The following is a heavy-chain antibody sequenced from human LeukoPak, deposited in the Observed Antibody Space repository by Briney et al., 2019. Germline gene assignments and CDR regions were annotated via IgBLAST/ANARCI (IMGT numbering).Heavy chain of an antibody. J-gene: IGHJ4*02. CDR3: ALPGGDSPFAY. V-gene: IGHV3-72*01. CDR2: ARNKADRYTT. D-gene: IGHD2-21*01. CDR1: GFTFSDHY. Sequence: PGGSLRLXCATSGFTFSDHYMDWVRQAPGKGLEWVGRARNKADRYTTEYAASVRGRFTISRDDLKKSLFLQMNSLRAEDTALYYCALPGGDSPFAYWGQGTLVTVSP.